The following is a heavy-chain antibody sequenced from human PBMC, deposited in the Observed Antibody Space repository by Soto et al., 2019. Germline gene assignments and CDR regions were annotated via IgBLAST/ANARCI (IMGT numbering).Heavy chain of an antibody. Sequence: QVQLVQSGAEVKKPGASVKVSCKASGYTFTSYGISWVRQAPGQGLEWMGWISTYNGNTNYAQKVQGRVTMTTDTSTSTAYMELRSLISDDTAVYYCARDLAYCGGDCRPDAFDIWGQGTMVTVSS. V-gene: IGHV1-18*01. CDR3: ARDLAYCGGDCRPDAFDI. CDR1: GYTFTSYG. J-gene: IGHJ3*02. CDR2: ISTYNGNT. D-gene: IGHD2-21*01.